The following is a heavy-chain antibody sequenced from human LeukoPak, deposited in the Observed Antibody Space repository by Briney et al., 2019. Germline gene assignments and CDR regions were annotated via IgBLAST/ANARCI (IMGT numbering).Heavy chain of an antibody. Sequence: GGSLRLSCAASGFTFSSYWMHWVRQAPGKGLVWVSRINSDGSSTSYADSVKGRFTISRDYAKNTLYLQMNSLRAEDTAVYYCARDRVDTAPSIWYYYYYYGMDVWGKGTTVTVSS. D-gene: IGHD5-18*01. J-gene: IGHJ6*04. V-gene: IGHV3-74*01. CDR1: GFTFSSYW. CDR2: INSDGSST. CDR3: ARDRVDTAPSIWYYYYYYGMDV.